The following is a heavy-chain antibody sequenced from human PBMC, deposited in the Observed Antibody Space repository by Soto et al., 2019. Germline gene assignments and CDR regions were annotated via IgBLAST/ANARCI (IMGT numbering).Heavy chain of an antibody. CDR3: TTDCLQWELLGYYYYYGMDV. J-gene: IGHJ6*02. Sequence: GGSLRLSCAASGFTFSNAWMNWVRQAPGKGQEWVGRIKSKTDGGTTDYAAPVKGRFTISRDDSKNTLYLQMNSLKTEDTAVYYCTTDCLQWELLGYYYYYGMDVGGQGTTVTVSS. V-gene: IGHV3-15*07. CDR1: GFTFSNAW. D-gene: IGHD1-26*01. CDR2: IKSKTDGGTT.